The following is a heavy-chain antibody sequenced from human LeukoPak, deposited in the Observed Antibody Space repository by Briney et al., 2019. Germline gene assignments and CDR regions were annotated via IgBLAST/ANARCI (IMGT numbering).Heavy chain of an antibody. CDR2: ISAYNGNT. Sequence: ASVKVSCKASGYTFTSYGISWVRQAPGQGREGMGWISAYNGNTNYAQKLKGRVTMTTDTSTSTAYMEPRSVRSDDTAMYYCARVRGRIAAAEKWGQGTLVTVSS. CDR1: GYTFTSYG. V-gene: IGHV1-18*01. J-gene: IGHJ4*02. CDR3: ARVRGRIAAAEK. D-gene: IGHD6-13*01.